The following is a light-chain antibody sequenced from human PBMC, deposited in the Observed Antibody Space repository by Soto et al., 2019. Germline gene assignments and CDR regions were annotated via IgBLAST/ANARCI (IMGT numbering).Light chain of an antibody. J-gene: IGLJ2*01. CDR1: SSNIGSNT. Sequence: QSVLTQPPSASGTPGQRVTISCSGSSSNIGSNTVNWYQQLPGTAPKLLIHSNNQRPSGVPDRFSGSKSGTSASLAISGLQSEDEADYYYAAWDDSLNGLVFGGGTKLTVL. CDR3: AAWDDSLNGLV. CDR2: SNN. V-gene: IGLV1-44*01.